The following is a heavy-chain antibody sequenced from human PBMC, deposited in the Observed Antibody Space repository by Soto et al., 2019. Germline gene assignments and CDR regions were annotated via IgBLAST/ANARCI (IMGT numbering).Heavy chain of an antibody. CDR1: GFTFSSYW. CDR3: ARGDYHDNSGPFSDAFDI. CDR2: IKPDGSEK. V-gene: IGHV3-7*04. J-gene: IGHJ3*02. D-gene: IGHD3-22*01. Sequence: EVQLVESGGGLVQPGGSLRLSCAASGFTFSSYWMTWVRQAPGKGLEWVANIKPDGSEKWNVDSVKGRFTISRDNAKKSLYLQMNSLRVEDTAVYYCARGDYHDNSGPFSDAFDIWGQGTMVTVSS.